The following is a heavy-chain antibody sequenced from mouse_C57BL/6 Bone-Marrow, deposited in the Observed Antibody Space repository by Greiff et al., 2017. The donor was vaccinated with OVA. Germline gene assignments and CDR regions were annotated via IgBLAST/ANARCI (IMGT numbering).Heavy chain of an antibody. CDR3: ARGDYGSSSWFAY. CDR1: GFNIKNTY. V-gene: IGHV14-3*01. J-gene: IGHJ3*01. D-gene: IGHD1-1*01. Sequence: VQLQQSVAELVRPGASVKLSCTASGFNIKNTYMHWVKQRPEQGLEWIGRIDPANGNTKYAPKFQGKATITADTSSNTAYLQLSSLTSEDTAIYCCARGDYGSSSWFAYWGQGTLVTVSA. CDR2: IDPANGNT.